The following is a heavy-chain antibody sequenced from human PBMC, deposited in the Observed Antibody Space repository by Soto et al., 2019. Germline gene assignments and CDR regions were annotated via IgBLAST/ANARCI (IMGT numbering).Heavy chain of an antibody. CDR3: ARDMHAGFTHYFDP. Sequence: LSHSCTVAEGSIISHDGSWLRKQPGKGLEWIGYIYYSGSTNYNPSLKSRVTISVDTSKNQFSLKLSSVTAADTAVYYCARDMHAGFTHYFDPWGQGTLVSVSS. CDR1: EGSIISHD. J-gene: IGHJ5*02. CDR2: IYYSGST. D-gene: IGHD1-26*01. V-gene: IGHV4-59*11.